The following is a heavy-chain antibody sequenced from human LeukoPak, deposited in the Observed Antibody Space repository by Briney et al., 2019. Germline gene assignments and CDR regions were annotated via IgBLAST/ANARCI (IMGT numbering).Heavy chain of an antibody. CDR2: ISSSSSYI. V-gene: IGHV3-21*01. D-gene: IGHD2-15*01. J-gene: IGHJ3*02. Sequence: GGSLRLSCAASGFTFSSYSMNWVRQAPGKGLEWVSSISSSSSYIYYADSVKGRFTISRDNAKNSLYLQMNSLRAEDTAVYYCARAGYCSGGSCFYLFLYAFDIWGQGTMVTVSS. CDR3: ARAGYCSGGSCFYLFLYAFDI. CDR1: GFTFSSYS.